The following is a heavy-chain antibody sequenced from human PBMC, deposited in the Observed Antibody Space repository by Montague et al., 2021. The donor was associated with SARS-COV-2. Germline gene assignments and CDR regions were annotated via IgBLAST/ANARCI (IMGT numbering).Heavy chain of an antibody. V-gene: IGHV3-30-3*02. CDR1: GFTFSSFA. CDR3: AKSAYSSSWYSDY. J-gene: IGHJ4*02. CDR2: IWYDGSNE. Sequence: SLRLSCAASGFTFSSFAMHWVRQAPGKGLEWVAVIWYDGSNEYYADSVKGRFTISRDNSKNTVYLQINGLRLEDTAVYYCAKSAYSSSWYSDYWGQGPPVTVSS. D-gene: IGHD6-13*01.